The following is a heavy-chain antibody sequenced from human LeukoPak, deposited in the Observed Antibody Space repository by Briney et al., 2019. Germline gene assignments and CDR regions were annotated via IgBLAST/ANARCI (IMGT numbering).Heavy chain of an antibody. V-gene: IGHV3-30*02. CDR1: GFTFSSYG. D-gene: IGHD3-16*02. Sequence: PGGSLRLSCAASGFTFSSYGMHWVRKAPGKGLEWVAFIRYDGSNKYYADSVKGRFTISRDNSKNTLYLHMNSLRAEDTAVYYSAKEVLKEFSPTYYFDYWGQGTLVTVSS. CDR3: AKEVLKEFSPTYYFDY. CDR2: IRYDGSNK. J-gene: IGHJ4*02.